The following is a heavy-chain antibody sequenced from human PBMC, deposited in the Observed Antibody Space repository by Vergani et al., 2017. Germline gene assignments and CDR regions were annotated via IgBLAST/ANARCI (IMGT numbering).Heavy chain of an antibody. CDR3: AKDRRITMIVVSTLDY. D-gene: IGHD3-22*01. Sequence: EVQLVESGGGLVQPGRSLRLSCAASGFTFDDYAMHWVRQAPGKGLEWVSGISWNSGSIGYADSVKGRFTISRDNAKNSLYLQMNSLRAEDTAVYYCAKDRRITMIVVSTLDYWGQGTLVTVSS. V-gene: IGHV3-9*01. J-gene: IGHJ4*02. CDR1: GFTFDDYA. CDR2: ISWNSGSI.